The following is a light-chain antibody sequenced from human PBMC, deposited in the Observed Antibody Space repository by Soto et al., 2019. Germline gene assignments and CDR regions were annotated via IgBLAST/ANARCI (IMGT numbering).Light chain of an antibody. CDR1: QSISSW. V-gene: IGKV1-5*01. Sequence: NERPQSPSPLSASVGDRVPINCRASQSISSWLAWYQQKPGKAPKLLIYDASSLESGVPSRFSGSGSGTEFTLTISSLQPDDFATYYCQQYNTYSRTFGQGTKVDIK. CDR2: DAS. CDR3: QQYNTYSRT. J-gene: IGKJ1*01.